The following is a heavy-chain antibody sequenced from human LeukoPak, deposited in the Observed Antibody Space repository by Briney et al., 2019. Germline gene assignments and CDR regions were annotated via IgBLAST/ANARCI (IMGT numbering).Heavy chain of an antibody. CDR2: IYHSGNT. CDR1: GGSISSSSYY. V-gene: IGHV4-61*05. D-gene: IGHD1-14*01. J-gene: IGHJ4*02. CDR3: ARHRSFNLFDY. Sequence: SETLSLTCTVSGGSISSSSYYWGWIRQPPGKGLEWIGYIYHSGNTNYKPSLRSRVTISVDTPKNQFSLRLSSVTAADTAVYYCARHRSFNLFDYWGQGTLVTVSS.